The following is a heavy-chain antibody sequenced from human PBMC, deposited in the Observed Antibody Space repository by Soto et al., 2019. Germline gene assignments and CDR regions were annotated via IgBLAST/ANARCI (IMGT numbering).Heavy chain of an antibody. CDR1: GFTFSSYS. Sequence: PGGSLRLSCAASGFTFSSYSMNWVRQAPGKGLEWVSYISSSSSTIXYADSVKGRFTISRDNAKNSLYLQMNSLRDEDTAVYYCARDTYYYDSSGPGVGYWGQGTLVTVSS. D-gene: IGHD3-22*01. V-gene: IGHV3-48*02. CDR3: ARDTYYYDSSGPGVGY. CDR2: ISSSSSTI. J-gene: IGHJ4*02.